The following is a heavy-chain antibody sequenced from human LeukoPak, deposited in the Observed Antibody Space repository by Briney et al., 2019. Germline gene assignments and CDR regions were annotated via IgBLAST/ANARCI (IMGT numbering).Heavy chain of an antibody. J-gene: IGHJ4*02. D-gene: IGHD1-20*01. Sequence: SETLSLTCAVSGYSISSGYYWGWIRQPPGKGLEWIGTFHHPGTTYYNPSLSSRVTISVDTSKNQFSLRLNSVTAADTAVYFCARDPGYTANWNYFDYGGQGALVTVSS. CDR3: ARDPGYTANWNYFDY. V-gene: IGHV4-38-2*02. CDR2: FHHPGTT. CDR1: GYSISSGYY.